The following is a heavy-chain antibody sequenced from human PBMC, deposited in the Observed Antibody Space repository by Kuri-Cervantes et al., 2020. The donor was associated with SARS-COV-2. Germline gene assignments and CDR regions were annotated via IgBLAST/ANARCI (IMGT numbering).Heavy chain of an antibody. V-gene: IGHV3-11*06. J-gene: IGHJ5*02. CDR1: GFTFSDYY. CDR3: ARDDLWGGFDP. Sequence: GESLKISCAASGFTFSDYYMSWIRQAPGKGLEWVSYISSSSSHTNYADSVKGRFTISRDNAKNSLYLQMNSLRAEDTAVYYCARDDLWGGFDPWGQGTLVTVSS. CDR2: ISSSSSHT. D-gene: IGHD3-16*01.